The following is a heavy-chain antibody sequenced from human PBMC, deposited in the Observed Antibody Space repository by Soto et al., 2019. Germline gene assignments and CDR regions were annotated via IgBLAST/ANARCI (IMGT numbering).Heavy chain of an antibody. D-gene: IGHD1-1*01. CDR2: ISVTGGDS. CDR1: GFTFINYA. V-gene: IGHV3-23*01. J-gene: IGHJ4*02. Sequence: PGGSLRLSCEASGFTFINYAMSWVRQSPGKGLEWVSSISVTGGDSYYADSMDGRFTVSRDNSKNTLYLQINSLRAEDTAIYYCVRDLYRSATMPCLDHWGQGALVTVSS. CDR3: VRDLYRSATMPCLDH.